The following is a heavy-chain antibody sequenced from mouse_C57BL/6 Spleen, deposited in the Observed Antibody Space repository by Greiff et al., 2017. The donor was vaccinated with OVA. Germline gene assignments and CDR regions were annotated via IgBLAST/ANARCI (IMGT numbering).Heavy chain of an antibody. CDR1: GYTFTSYW. D-gene: IGHD1-1*01. J-gene: IGHJ2*01. Sequence: VQLQQPGAELVKPGASVKLSCKASGYTFTSYWMHWVKQRPGQGLEWIGMIHPNSGSTNYNEKFKSKATLTVDKSSSTAYMQLSSLTSEDSAVYDCARRPNYYGSSLDYWGQGTTLTVSS. CDR2: IHPNSGST. V-gene: IGHV1-64*01. CDR3: ARRPNYYGSSLDY.